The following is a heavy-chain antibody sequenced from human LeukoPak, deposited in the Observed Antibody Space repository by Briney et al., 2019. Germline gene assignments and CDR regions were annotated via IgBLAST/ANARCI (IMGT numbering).Heavy chain of an antibody. CDR2: INAGNGNT. V-gene: IGHV1-3*01. J-gene: IGHJ2*01. CDR1: GYTFTSYA. Sequence: GESLKISCKGSGYTFTSYAMHWVRQAPGQRLEWMGWINAGNGNTKYSQKFQGRVTITRDTSASTAYMELSSLRSEDTAVYYCARALKTYDSSGYYHPNWYFDLWGRGTLVTVSS. CDR3: ARALKTYDSSGYYHPNWYFDL. D-gene: IGHD3-22*01.